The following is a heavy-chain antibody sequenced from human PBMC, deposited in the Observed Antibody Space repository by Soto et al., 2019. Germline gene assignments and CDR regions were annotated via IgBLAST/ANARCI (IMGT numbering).Heavy chain of an antibody. J-gene: IGHJ4*02. CDR1: GITFSTYR. CDR3: ARDYNDFWSGNFDY. CDR2: IKRXGTVK. V-gene: IGHV3-74*01. Sequence: GALXLSCVVSGITFSTYRMHWVRQAPGKGLVWVSHIKRXGTVKXYTDSVRGRFXXSRDNDKXXLFLKMKSMRVEDTAVYYCARDYNDFWSGNFDYWGQGALVTVSS. D-gene: IGHD3-3*01.